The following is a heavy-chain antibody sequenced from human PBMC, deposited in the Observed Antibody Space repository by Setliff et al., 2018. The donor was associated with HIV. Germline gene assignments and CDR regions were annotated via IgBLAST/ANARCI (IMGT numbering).Heavy chain of an antibody. CDR3: ARIATYYDTSGYLIPYYFDY. J-gene: IGHJ4*02. D-gene: IGHD3-22*01. Sequence: PSETLSLTCTVSGGSISSYYWSWIRQPPGKGLEWIGYIYYSGSTNYNPSLKSRVTISVDTSKNQFSLKLSSVTAADTAVYYCARIATYYDTSGYLIPYYFDYWGQGTLVTVSS. V-gene: IGHV4-59*01. CDR1: GGSISSYY. CDR2: IYYSGST.